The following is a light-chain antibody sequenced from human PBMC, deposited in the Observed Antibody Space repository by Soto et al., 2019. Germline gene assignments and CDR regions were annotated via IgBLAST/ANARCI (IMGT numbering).Light chain of an antibody. J-gene: IGLJ3*02. CDR1: SSDVGGYNY. V-gene: IGLV2-14*01. Sequence: QSALTQPASVSGSPGQSITISCTGTSSDVGGYNYVSWYQQHPGKAPKLMIYEVSNRPSGVSNRVSRYKSGNTASLTIAGLQADDEDEYYCSSYTTRSTHLVFGGGTKVTVL. CDR3: SSYTTRSTHLV. CDR2: EVS.